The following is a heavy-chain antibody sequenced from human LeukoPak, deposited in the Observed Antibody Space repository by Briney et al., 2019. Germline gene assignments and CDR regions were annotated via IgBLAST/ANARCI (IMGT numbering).Heavy chain of an antibody. CDR3: AGEDYGGYRFDY. CDR1: GGSITSYF. J-gene: IGHJ4*02. Sequence: SETLSLTCTVSGGSITSYFGSWIRQPPGKGLEWIAYISYSGSTNYNPSLKSRVVISVDASKNQFSLKLRSVTAADTAVYYCAGEDYGGYRFDYWGQGTLVTVSS. V-gene: IGHV4-59*01. D-gene: IGHD4-23*01. CDR2: ISYSGST.